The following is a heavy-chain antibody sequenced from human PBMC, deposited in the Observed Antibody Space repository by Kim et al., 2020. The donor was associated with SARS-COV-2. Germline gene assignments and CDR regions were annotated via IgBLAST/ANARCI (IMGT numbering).Heavy chain of an antibody. D-gene: IGHD3-3*01. J-gene: IGHJ4*02. Sequence: YAGAVKARFTISRDNSKNTLYLQLNSLRAEDTAVYYCAIVASKLRFLNFEYWGQGTLVTVSP. CDR3: AIVASKLRFLNFEY. V-gene: IGHV3-23*01.